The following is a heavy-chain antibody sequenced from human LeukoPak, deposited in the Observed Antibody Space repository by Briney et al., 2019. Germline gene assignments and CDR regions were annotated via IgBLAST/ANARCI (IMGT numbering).Heavy chain of an antibody. CDR3: ARWFCSGGSCYHDY. CDR1: GLTFSGYS. V-gene: IGHV3-21*01. Sequence: GGSLRLSCAASGLTFSGYSMNWVRPAPGKGLEWVSSISDSSAYMYYADSVKGRFTISRDNAKNSLYQQMSSLRADDTAVYYCARWFCSGGSCYHDYWGQGTPVTVSS. J-gene: IGHJ4*02. D-gene: IGHD2-15*01. CDR2: ISDSSAYM.